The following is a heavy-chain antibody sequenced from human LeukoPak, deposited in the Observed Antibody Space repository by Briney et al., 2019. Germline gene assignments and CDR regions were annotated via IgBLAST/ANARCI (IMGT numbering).Heavy chain of an antibody. D-gene: IGHD2-15*01. Sequence: GESLKISCKGSGYSINNYWIGWVRQMPGKGLEWMGSIYPADSDIRSSPAFQRQVTTSTDTSIRTAYLQCSSQTHSHTPIYYCASQEYCSGGSCYTWFDPWGQGTLVIVSS. V-gene: IGHV5-51*01. J-gene: IGHJ5*02. CDR2: IYPADSDI. CDR1: GYSINNYW. CDR3: ASQEYCSGGSCYTWFDP.